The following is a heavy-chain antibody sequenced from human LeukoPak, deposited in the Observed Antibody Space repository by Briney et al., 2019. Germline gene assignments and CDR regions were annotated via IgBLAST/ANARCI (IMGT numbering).Heavy chain of an antibody. V-gene: IGHV4-34*01. J-gene: IGHJ4*02. D-gene: IGHD3-22*01. CDR3: ARDVNRYYDSSGYPFDY. CDR1: GGSFSGYY. CDR2: INHSGST. Sequence: SETLSLTCAVHGGSFSGYYWSWIRQPPGKGLEWIGEINHSGSTNYNPSLKSRVTISVDTSKNQFSLKLSSVTAADTAVYYCARDVNRYYDSSGYPFDYWGQGTLVTVSS.